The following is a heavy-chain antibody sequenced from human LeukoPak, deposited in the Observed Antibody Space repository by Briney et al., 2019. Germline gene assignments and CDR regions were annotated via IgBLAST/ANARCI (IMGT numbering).Heavy chain of an antibody. CDR2: IYYSGST. J-gene: IGHJ4*02. V-gene: IGHV4-39*07. Sequence: SETLSLTCTVSGGSISSTNYYWGWIRQPPGKGLEWIGSIYYSGSTYYNPSLKSRLTISLDTSKNQFSLRLSSVTAADTASYYCARRYNWNDRWDWGQGTLVTVSP. CDR3: ARRYNWNDRWD. CDR1: GGSISSTNYY. D-gene: IGHD1-1*01.